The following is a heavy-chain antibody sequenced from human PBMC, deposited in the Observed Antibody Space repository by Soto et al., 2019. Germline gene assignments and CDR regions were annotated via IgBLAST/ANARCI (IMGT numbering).Heavy chain of an antibody. CDR1: GGSVSSGSYY. J-gene: IGHJ6*02. Sequence: PWETLSLTCTVSGGSVSSGSYYWSWIWQPPGKGLEWIGYIYYSGSTNYNPSLKSRVTISVDTSKNQFSLKLSSVTAADTAVYYCARDSKRLGELSTPLYYYGMDVWGQGTTVTVSS. D-gene: IGHD3-16*02. CDR2: IYYSGST. V-gene: IGHV4-61*01. CDR3: ARDSKRLGELSTPLYYYGMDV.